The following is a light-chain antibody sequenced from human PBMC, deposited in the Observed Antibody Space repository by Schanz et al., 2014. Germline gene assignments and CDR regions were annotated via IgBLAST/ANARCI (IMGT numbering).Light chain of an antibody. CDR1: QSVGTY. Sequence: EIVLTQSPATLSLSPGERATLSCRVSQSVGTYLAWYQQKPGQAPGLLIYDASSRAAGIPARFSGSGSGTDFTLTISRLETEDFAVYYCQQYGSSPPTFGQGTKVEIK. CDR2: DAS. CDR3: QQYGSSPPT. V-gene: IGKV3-20*01. J-gene: IGKJ1*01.